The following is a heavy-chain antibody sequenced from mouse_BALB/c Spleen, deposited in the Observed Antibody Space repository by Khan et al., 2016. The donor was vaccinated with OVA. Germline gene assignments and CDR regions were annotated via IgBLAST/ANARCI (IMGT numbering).Heavy chain of an antibody. D-gene: IGHD2-1*01. J-gene: IGHJ3*01. CDR2: ISTYYGDA. Sequence: VQLQESGAELVRPGVSVKISCKGSGYTFTDFTMHWVKQSHAKSVEWIGVISTYYGDATYNQKFKGKATLTVDKSSSTAYMELASLTSEDSAIYSCARRGGDGRFAYWGQGTLVTVSA. V-gene: IGHV1S137*01. CDR3: ARRGGDGRFAY. CDR1: GYTFTDFT.